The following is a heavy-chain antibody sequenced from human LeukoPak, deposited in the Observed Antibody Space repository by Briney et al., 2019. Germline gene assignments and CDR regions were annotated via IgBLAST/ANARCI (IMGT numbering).Heavy chain of an antibody. CDR2: ISAYNDNT. J-gene: IGHJ4*02. V-gene: IGHV1-18*01. Sequence: ASVKVSCKASAYTFTSYDINWVRQAPGQGLEWMGWISAYNDNTNYAQKLQGRVTMTTDTSTSTAYMGLRSLRSDDTAVYYCARGYCSSTSCYAADYWGQGTLVTVSS. CDR3: ARGYCSSTSCYAADY. CDR1: AYTFTSYD. D-gene: IGHD2-2*01.